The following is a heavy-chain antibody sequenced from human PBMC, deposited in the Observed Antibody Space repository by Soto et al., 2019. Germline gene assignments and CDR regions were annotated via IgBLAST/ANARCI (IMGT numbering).Heavy chain of an antibody. J-gene: IGHJ6*02. CDR3: ARSTDSSSSLYYYYYGMDV. CDR2: IYYSGST. V-gene: IGHV4-39*01. D-gene: IGHD6-6*01. CDR1: GGSISSSSYY. Sequence: QLQLQESGPGLVKPSETLSLTCTVSGGSISSSSYYWGWIRQPPGKGLEWIGSIYYSGSTYYNPSLKSRVTISVDTSKNQFSLKLSSVTAADTAVYYCARSTDSSSSLYYYYYGMDVWGHGTTVTVSS.